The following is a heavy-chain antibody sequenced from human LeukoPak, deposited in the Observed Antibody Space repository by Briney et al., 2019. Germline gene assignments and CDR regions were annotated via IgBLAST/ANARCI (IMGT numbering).Heavy chain of an antibody. CDR3: ARPKGAAGTWFDP. CDR2: IYYSGST. J-gene: IGHJ5*02. Sequence: KASETLSLTCTVSGGSISSSSYYWGWIRQPPGKGLEWIGSIYYSGSTYYNPSLKSRVTISVDTSKNQFSLKLSSVTAADTAVYYCARPKGAAGTWFDPWGQGTLVTVSS. V-gene: IGHV4-39*01. CDR1: GGSISSSSYY. D-gene: IGHD6-13*01.